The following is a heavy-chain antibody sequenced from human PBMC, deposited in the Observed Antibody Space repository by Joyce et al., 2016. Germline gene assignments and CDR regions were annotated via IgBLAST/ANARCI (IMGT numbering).Heavy chain of an antibody. CDR3: ARERYVVSIRDIFDI. D-gene: IGHD3-10*02. CDR1: GFTFDTYS. J-gene: IGHJ3*02. Sequence: EVLLVESGGGMIKPGGSLRLSCVASGFTFDTYSMNWVRQAPGKGLAWFSSITSTGNYIYYADSLKDRFTISRDNAKNSVYLQMNSLRSEDSAVYFCARERYVVSIRDIFDIWGQGTVVTVFS. V-gene: IGHV3-21*06. CDR2: ITSTGNYI.